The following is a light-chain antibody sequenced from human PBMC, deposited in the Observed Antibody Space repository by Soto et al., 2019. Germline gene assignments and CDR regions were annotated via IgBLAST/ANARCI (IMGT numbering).Light chain of an antibody. V-gene: IGKV3D-20*01. CDR1: QSINSNY. Sequence: EIVLTQSPATLSLSPGERATLSCGASQSINSNYLAWYQQKPGLVPRLVIYDTSRRAPGIPDRLTGSGSGTDFTLTISRLEPEDSAIYYCQQYGSSPTFCQGTRLEIK. J-gene: IGKJ5*01. CDR2: DTS. CDR3: QQYGSSPT.